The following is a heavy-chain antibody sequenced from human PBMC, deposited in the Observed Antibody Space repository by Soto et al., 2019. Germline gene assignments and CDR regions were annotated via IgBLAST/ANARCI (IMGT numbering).Heavy chain of an antibody. CDR1: GGTFSSYA. Sequence: QVQLVQSGAEVKKPGSSVKVSCKASGGTFSSYAISWVRQAPGQGLEWMGGIIPIFGTANYAQKFQGRVTITADESTSTAYMELNSLRSEDTAVYYCARDLPGYCSGGSCYSGYYYYGMDVWGQGTTVTVSS. J-gene: IGHJ6*02. V-gene: IGHV1-69*01. D-gene: IGHD2-15*01. CDR2: IIPIFGTA. CDR3: ARDLPGYCSGGSCYSGYYYYGMDV.